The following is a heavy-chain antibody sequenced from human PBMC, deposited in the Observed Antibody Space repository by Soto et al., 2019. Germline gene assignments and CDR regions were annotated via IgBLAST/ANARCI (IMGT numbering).Heavy chain of an antibody. Sequence: GGSLRLSCAASGFTFSSYSMNWVRQAPGKGLEWVSYISSSSSTIYYADSVKGRFTISRDNAKNSLYLQMNSLRAEDTAVYYCARVVPPPHYYYYYMDVWGKGTTVTVSS. CDR2: ISSSSSTI. V-gene: IGHV3-48*01. J-gene: IGHJ6*03. CDR1: GFTFSSYS. CDR3: ARVVPPPHYYYYYMDV.